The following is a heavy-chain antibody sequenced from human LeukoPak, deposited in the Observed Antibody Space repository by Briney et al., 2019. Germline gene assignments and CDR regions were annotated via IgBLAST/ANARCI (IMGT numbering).Heavy chain of an antibody. V-gene: IGHV3-30*02. Sequence: GGSLRLSCATSGFTFSSYGMHWVRQAPGKGLEWVAFIRYDGINKYYADSVKGRFTISRDSFKNTLYLQMNSLRPEDTAVYYCAKEGDYYGSGSYRDGFDIWGQGTRATVSS. CDR2: IRYDGINK. J-gene: IGHJ3*02. CDR1: GFTFSSYG. CDR3: AKEGDYYGSGSYRDGFDI. D-gene: IGHD3-10*01.